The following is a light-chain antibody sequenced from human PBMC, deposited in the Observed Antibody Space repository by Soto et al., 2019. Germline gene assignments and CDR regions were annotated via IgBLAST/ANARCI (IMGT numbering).Light chain of an antibody. CDR3: QQFNTYPALT. CDR1: QGISSA. Sequence: AIQLTQSPSSLSASVGDRVTITCRARQGISSALAWYQQKPGKSPNLLIYDVSSLESGVPSRFSGSGSGTDFTLTISSLQPEDFATYYCQQFNTYPALTFGGGTQVEIK. CDR2: DVS. J-gene: IGKJ4*01. V-gene: IGKV1-13*02.